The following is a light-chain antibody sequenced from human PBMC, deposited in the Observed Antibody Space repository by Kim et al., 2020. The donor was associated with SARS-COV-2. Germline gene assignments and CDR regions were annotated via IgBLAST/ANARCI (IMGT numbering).Light chain of an antibody. J-gene: IGKJ2*01. CDR3: QQLNDYPYT. CDR1: QGNRSH. CDR2: AAA. Sequence: SASVGDSVTITCRASQGNRSHLAWYQKKPGKAPKLLIYAAATLQGGVPSRCSGSGSGTEFTLTISRLQPEDCATYSCQQLNDYPYTFGQGTKLEIK. V-gene: IGKV1-9*01.